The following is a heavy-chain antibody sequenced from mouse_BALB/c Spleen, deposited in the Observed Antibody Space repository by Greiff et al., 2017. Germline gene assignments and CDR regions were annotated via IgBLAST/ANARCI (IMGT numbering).Heavy chain of an antibody. Sequence: VQLQESGAELAKPGASVKMSCKASGYTFTSYWMHWVKQRPGQGLEWIGYINPSTGYTEYNQKFKDKATLTADKSSSTAYMQLSSLTSEDSAVYYCARRGTTATYYYAMDYWGQGTSVTVSS. CDR2: INPSTGYT. J-gene: IGHJ4*01. CDR3: ARRGTTATYYYAMDY. CDR1: GYTFTSYW. D-gene: IGHD1-2*01. V-gene: IGHV1-7*01.